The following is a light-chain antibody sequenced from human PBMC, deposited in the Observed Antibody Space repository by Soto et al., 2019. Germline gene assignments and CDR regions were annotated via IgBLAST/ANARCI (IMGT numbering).Light chain of an antibody. V-gene: IGKV3-20*01. CDR3: QQYAGPPPWT. CDR2: GAS. CDR1: QSVSSNY. Sequence: EIVLTQSPGTLSLSPGERATLSCRASQSVSSNYLAWYQQKPGQAPRLLIYGASSRATGIPDRFSGSGSGTDFTLTISRLEPEDFAVYYCQQYAGPPPWTFGQGTKVEIK. J-gene: IGKJ1*01.